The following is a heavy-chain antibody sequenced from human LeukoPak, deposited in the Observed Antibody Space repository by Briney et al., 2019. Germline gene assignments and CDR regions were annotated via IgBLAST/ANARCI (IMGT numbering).Heavy chain of an antibody. V-gene: IGHV3-15*01. CDR2: IKSKTDGWTT. Sequence: GGSLRLSCAASGFTFSNAWMSWVRQAPGKGLEWVGRIKSKTDGWTTDYAAPVKGRFTISRDDSKNTLYLQMNSLKTEDTAVYYCTTALVRFGELLIDFDYWGQGTLVTVS. CDR1: GFTFSNAW. D-gene: IGHD3-10*01. CDR3: TTALVRFGELLIDFDY. J-gene: IGHJ4*02.